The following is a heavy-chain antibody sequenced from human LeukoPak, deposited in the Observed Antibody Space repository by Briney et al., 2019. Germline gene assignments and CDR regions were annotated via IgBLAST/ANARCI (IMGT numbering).Heavy chain of an antibody. J-gene: IGHJ4*02. CDR1: GFTFSSYA. Sequence: GGSLRLSCAASGFTFSSYAMHWVRQAPGKGLEWVAVISYDGSNKYYADSVKGRFTISRDNSKNTLYLQMNSLRAEDTAVYYCATSSDSSGNDWGQGTLVTVSS. V-gene: IGHV3-30-3*01. CDR3: ATSSDSSGND. CDR2: ISYDGSNK. D-gene: IGHD3-22*01.